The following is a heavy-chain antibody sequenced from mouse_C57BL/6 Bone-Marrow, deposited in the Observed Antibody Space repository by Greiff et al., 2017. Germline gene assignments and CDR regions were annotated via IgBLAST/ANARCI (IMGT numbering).Heavy chain of an antibody. CDR1: GFTFSSYG. CDR3: ERLGTTWFAY. D-gene: IGHD4-1*01. Sequence: DVMLVESGGDLVKPGGSLKLSCAASGFTFSSYGMSWVRQTPDKRLEWVATISSGGSYTYYPDSVKGRFTISRDNAKNTLYLQMSSLKSEDTAMYYCERLGTTWFAYWGQGTLVTVSA. CDR2: ISSGGSYT. J-gene: IGHJ3*01. V-gene: IGHV5-6*02.